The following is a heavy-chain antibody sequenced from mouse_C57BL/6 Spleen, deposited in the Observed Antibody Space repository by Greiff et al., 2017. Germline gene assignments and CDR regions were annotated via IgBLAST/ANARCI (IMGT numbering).Heavy chain of an antibody. Sequence: VQLQQSGPELVKPGPSVTMSCKASGYTFTDYNMHWVKQSHGKSLEWIGYINPNNGGTSYNQMFKGKATLTVNKYYSTAYIELRSLTSEASAVYYCARNTTLGYFDVWGKGTTVTVSS. CDR1: GYTFTDYN. D-gene: IGHD2-12*01. CDR3: ARNTTLGYFDV. V-gene: IGHV1-22*01. J-gene: IGHJ1*03. CDR2: INPNNGGT.